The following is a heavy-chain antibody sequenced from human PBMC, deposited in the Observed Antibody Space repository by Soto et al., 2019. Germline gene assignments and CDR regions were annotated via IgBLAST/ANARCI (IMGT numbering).Heavy chain of an antibody. V-gene: IGHV3-21*01. CDR3: ARDYYDILTGYPEDAFDI. Sequence: GRSLRLACAASGFTFSSYSMNWVRQAPGKGLEWVSSISSSSSYIYYADSVKGRFTISRDNAKNSLYLQMNSLRAEDTAVYYCARDYYDILTGYPEDAFDIWGQGTMVTVSS. D-gene: IGHD3-9*01. CDR2: ISSSSSYI. CDR1: GFTFSSYS. J-gene: IGHJ3*02.